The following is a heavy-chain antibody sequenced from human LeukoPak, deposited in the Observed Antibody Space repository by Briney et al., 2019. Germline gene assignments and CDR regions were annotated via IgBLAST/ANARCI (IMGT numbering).Heavy chain of an antibody. J-gene: IGHJ4*02. CDR3: ARAQFQGGPFDY. D-gene: IGHD3-16*01. V-gene: IGHV3-21*01. CDR1: GFTFSSYS. Sequence: GGSLRLSCAASGFTFSSYSMNWVRQAPGKGLEWVSSISSSSRDIYYADSVKGRFTTSRDNAKNSLYLQMNSLRAEDTAVYYCARAQFQGGPFDYWGQGTLVTVSS. CDR2: ISSSSRDI.